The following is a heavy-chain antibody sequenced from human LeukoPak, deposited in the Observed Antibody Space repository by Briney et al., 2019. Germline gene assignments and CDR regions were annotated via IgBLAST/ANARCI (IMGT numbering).Heavy chain of an antibody. J-gene: IGHJ4*02. CDR2: IYYSGST. Sequence: PSETLSLTCTVSGGSISSYYWSWIRQPPGKGLEWIGYIYYSGSTNYNPSLKGRVTISVDTSKNQFSLKLSSVTAADTAVYYCASARTTVVIDYWGQGTLVTVSS. V-gene: IGHV4-59*01. CDR1: GGSISSYY. CDR3: ASARTTVVIDY. D-gene: IGHD4-23*01.